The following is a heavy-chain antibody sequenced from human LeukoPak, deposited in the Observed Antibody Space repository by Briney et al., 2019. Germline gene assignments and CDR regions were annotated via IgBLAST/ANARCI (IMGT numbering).Heavy chain of an antibody. CDR2: IYYSGST. Sequence: PSETLSLTCTVSGGSISSYYWSWIRQPPGKGLEWIGYIYYSGSTNYNPSLKSRVTISVDTSKNQFSLKLSSVTAADTAVYYCARAYSSGRYGFFYFDCWGQGTLVTVSS. J-gene: IGHJ4*02. D-gene: IGHD6-19*01. CDR1: GGSISSYY. V-gene: IGHV4-59*01. CDR3: ARAYSSGRYGFFYFDC.